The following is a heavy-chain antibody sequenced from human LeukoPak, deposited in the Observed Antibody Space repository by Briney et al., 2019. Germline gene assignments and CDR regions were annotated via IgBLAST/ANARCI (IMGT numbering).Heavy chain of an antibody. CDR2: ISSSSSYI. Sequence: GGSLRLSCAASGFTFSSYSMNWVRQAPGKGLEWVSSISSSSSYIYYADSVKGRFTISRDNAKNSLYLQMNSLRAEDTAVYYCAKGGTGSYFHYYYYYGMDVWGQGTTVTVSS. D-gene: IGHD3-10*01. J-gene: IGHJ6*02. CDR3: AKGGTGSYFHYYYYYGMDV. V-gene: IGHV3-21*04. CDR1: GFTFSSYS.